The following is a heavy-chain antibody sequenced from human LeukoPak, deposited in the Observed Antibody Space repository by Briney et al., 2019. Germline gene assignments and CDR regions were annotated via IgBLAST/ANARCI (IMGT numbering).Heavy chain of an antibody. Sequence: GGSRRLSCVASGFPFRSFSMNWVRQAPGKGLEWVSSISSSSTYIYYADSVKGRFTISRDNAKNSLYLQMNSLRVEDTAVYYCARAEGSGSSFDYWGQGTLVTVSS. CDR3: ARAEGSGSSFDY. J-gene: IGHJ4*02. D-gene: IGHD3-10*01. V-gene: IGHV3-21*01. CDR1: GFPFRSFS. CDR2: ISSSSTYI.